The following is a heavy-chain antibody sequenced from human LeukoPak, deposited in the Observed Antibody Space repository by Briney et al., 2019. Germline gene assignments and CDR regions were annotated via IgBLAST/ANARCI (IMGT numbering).Heavy chain of an antibody. CDR1: GYTFTSYG. CDR3: ARDRDSFGYYRF. CDR2: ISTYSGNT. D-gene: IGHD3-22*01. Sequence: ASVKVSCKASGYTFTSYGISWVRQPPGQGLEWMGWISTYSGNTNYAQKFQGRVTMTTDTSTSTTYMELRSLRSDDTAMYYCARDRDSFGYYRFWGQGTLVTVPS. J-gene: IGHJ4*02. V-gene: IGHV1-18*01.